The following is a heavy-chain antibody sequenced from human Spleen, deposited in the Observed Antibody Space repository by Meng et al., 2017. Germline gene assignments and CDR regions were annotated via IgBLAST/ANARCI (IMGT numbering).Heavy chain of an antibody. J-gene: IGHJ4*02. CDR1: GYNFPDYY. CDR3: ARDEDISAAGKLFGDY. Sequence: QVQLVRYGAEVKEPGASVKVSCKPSGYNFPDYYIHWVRQAPGQGLEWMGRIDPKNGDTHYAQKFQGRVTMTGDTSISTAYMDLSGLRSDDTAVYYCARDEDISAAGKLFGDYWGQGTLVTVSS. V-gene: IGHV1-2*06. D-gene: IGHD6-13*01. CDR2: IDPKNGDT.